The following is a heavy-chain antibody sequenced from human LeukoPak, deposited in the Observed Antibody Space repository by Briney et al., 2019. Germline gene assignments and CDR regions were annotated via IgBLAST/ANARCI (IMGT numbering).Heavy chain of an antibody. CDR3: AKDHIDILVALPDY. V-gene: IGHV3-30*02. D-gene: IGHD2-21*01. CDR2: IRYDGSNK. CDR1: GFTFSSYG. Sequence: PGGSLRLSCAASGFTFSSYGMQWVRQAPGKGLEWVAFIRYDGSNKYYADSVKGRFTISRDNSKNTLYLQMNSLRAEDTAVYYCAKDHIDILVALPDYWGQGTLVTVSS. J-gene: IGHJ4*02.